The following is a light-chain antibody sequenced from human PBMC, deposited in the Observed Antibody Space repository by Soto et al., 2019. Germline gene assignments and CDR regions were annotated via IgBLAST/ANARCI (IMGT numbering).Light chain of an antibody. CDR2: AAS. V-gene: IGKV1-39*01. Sequence: DIQMTQSPSSLSASVGDRVTITFRASQSISNYLNWYQQKPGKAPNLLIHAASSLQSGVPPRFSGSGSGTDFTLTISSLQPEDFATYYCQQSYRNPITFGQGTRREIK. J-gene: IGKJ5*01. CDR3: QQSYRNPIT. CDR1: QSISNY.